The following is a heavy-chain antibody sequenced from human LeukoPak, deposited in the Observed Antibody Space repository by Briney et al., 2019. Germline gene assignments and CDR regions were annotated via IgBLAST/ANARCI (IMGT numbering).Heavy chain of an antibody. CDR1: GFTFSNYG. Sequence: GGSLRLSCAASGFTFSNYGMHWVRQAPGKGLEWVSYISSSGSTIYYADSVKGRFTISRDNSKNTLYLQMNSLRAEDTAVYYCAKELTMIVVVITQDAFDIWGQGTMVTVSS. CDR3: AKELTMIVVVITQDAFDI. J-gene: IGHJ3*02. V-gene: IGHV3-48*01. D-gene: IGHD3-22*01. CDR2: ISSSGSTI.